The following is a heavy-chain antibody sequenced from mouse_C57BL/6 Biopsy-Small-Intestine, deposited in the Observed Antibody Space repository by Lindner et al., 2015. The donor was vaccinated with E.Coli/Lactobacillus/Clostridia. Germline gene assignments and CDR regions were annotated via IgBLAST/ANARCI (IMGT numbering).Heavy chain of an antibody. J-gene: IGHJ2*01. CDR1: GYTFTDYE. Sequence: VQLQESGAELVRPGASVTLSCKASGYTFTDYEIHWVKQTPVHGLEWTGSIDPETGGTAYNQKFRDMAILTADKSSSSAYMGLRSLTSEASAVYYCTRDTSVVASDFDYWGQGTTLTVSS. CDR2: IDPETGGT. D-gene: IGHD1-1*01. V-gene: IGHV1-15*01. CDR3: TRDTSVVASDFDY.